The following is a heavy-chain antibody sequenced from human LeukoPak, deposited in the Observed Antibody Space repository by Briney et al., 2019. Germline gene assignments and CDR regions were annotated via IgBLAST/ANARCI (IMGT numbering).Heavy chain of an antibody. D-gene: IGHD3-10*01. V-gene: IGHV3-74*01. CDR2: INSDGSST. CDR1: GFTFSSYW. J-gene: IGHJ3*02. CDR3: ARPRYYYGSGPWGI. Sequence: GGSLRLSCAASGFTFSSYWMHWVRQAPGKGLVWVSRINSDGSSTSYADSVKGRFTISRDNAKNTLYPQMNSPRAEDTAVYYCARPRYYYGSGPWGIRGQGTMVTVSS.